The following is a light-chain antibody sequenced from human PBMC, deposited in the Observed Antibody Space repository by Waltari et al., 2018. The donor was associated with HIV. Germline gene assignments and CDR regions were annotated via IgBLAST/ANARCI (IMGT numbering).Light chain of an antibody. J-gene: IGLJ3*02. CDR1: SGSIDSNS. CDR2: EDN. Sequence: FMLTQPHSVSESPGKTVTISCTRSSGSIDSNSVQRYQQRPGSAPTTVICEDNQRPSGVPDRFSGSIDSSSNSASLTISGLRTEDEAHYYCQSYDSNSWLFGAGTKLTVL. CDR3: QSYDSNSWL. V-gene: IGLV6-57*03.